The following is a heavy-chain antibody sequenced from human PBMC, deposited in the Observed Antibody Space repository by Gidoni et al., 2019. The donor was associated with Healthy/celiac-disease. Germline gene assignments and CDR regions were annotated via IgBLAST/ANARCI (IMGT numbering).Heavy chain of an antibody. V-gene: IGHV3-30*04. CDR1: GFTFSSYA. Sequence: QVQLVESGGGVVQPGRSLRLSCAASGFTFSSYAMHWGRQAPGKGLEWVAVISYDGSNKYYADSVKGRFTISRDNSKNTLYLQMNSLRAEDTAVYYCASDLLAAGDYWGQGTLVTVSS. J-gene: IGHJ4*02. CDR2: ISYDGSNK. D-gene: IGHD6-13*01. CDR3: ASDLLAAGDY.